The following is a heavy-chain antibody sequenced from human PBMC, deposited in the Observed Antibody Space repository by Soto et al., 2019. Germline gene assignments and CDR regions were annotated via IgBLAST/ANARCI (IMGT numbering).Heavy chain of an antibody. D-gene: IGHD3-22*01. J-gene: IGHJ4*02. Sequence: QVQLVESGGGVVQPGRSLRLSCAASGFTFSSYGMHWVRQAPGKGLEWVAVISYDGSNKYYADSVKGRFTISRDNSKNTLYLQMNSLRAEDTAVYYCAKDPDSSGYYHEGLEDYWGQGTLVTVSS. V-gene: IGHV3-30*18. CDR1: GFTFSSYG. CDR2: ISYDGSNK. CDR3: AKDPDSSGYYHEGLEDY.